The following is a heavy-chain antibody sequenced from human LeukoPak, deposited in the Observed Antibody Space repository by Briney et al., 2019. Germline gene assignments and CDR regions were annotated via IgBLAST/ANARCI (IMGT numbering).Heavy chain of an antibody. CDR2: ISGSGGST. Sequence: GGSLRLSCAAPGFTFSSYGMSWVRQAPGKGLEWVSAISGSGGSTYYADSVKGRFTISRDNSKNTLYLQMNSLRAEDTAVYYCAKDHGFLEWLSYYFDYWGQGTLVTVSS. D-gene: IGHD3-3*01. J-gene: IGHJ4*02. CDR1: GFTFSSYG. V-gene: IGHV3-23*01. CDR3: AKDHGFLEWLSYYFDY.